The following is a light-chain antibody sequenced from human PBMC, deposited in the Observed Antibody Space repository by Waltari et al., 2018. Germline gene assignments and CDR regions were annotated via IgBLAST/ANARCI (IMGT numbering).Light chain of an antibody. J-gene: IGLJ3*02. CDR1: SSNIGAGYV. Sequence: QSVLTQPPSVSGAPGQRVTISCTGSSSNIGAGYVVHWYQQLPGTAPKLLIYGNSNRPSGVPDRFSGSKSGTSASLDIAGLQAEDEADYYCQSYDSSLSGSGVFGGGTKLTVL. V-gene: IGLV1-40*01. CDR2: GNS. CDR3: QSYDSSLSGSGV.